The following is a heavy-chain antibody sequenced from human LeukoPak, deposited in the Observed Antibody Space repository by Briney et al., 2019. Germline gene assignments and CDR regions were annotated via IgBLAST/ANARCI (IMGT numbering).Heavy chain of an antibody. V-gene: IGHV1-2*04. CDR2: INPNSGGT. Sequence: GASVKVSCKASGYTFTGYYMHWVRQAPGQGLEWMGWINPNSGGTNYAQKFQGWVTMTRDTSISTAYMELSRLRSDDTAVYYCARDRNYDILTGYYKGSRPYYYGMDVWGQGTTVTVSS. CDR3: ARDRNYDILTGYYKGSRPYYYGMDV. J-gene: IGHJ6*02. CDR1: GYTFTGYY. D-gene: IGHD3-9*01.